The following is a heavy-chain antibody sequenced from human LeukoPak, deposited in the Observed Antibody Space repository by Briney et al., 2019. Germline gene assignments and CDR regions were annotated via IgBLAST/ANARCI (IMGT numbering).Heavy chain of an antibody. V-gene: IGHV1-46*01. CDR2: INPSGGST. CDR1: GYTFTSYY. J-gene: IGHJ4*02. Sequence: EASVKVSCKASGYTFTSYYMHWVRQAPGQGLEWMGIINPSGGSTSYAQKFQGRVTMTRDTSTSTVYMELSSLRSEDTAVYYCARPPTRRGSYHYYFDYWGQGTLVTVSS. D-gene: IGHD1-26*01. CDR3: ARPPTRRGSYHYYFDY.